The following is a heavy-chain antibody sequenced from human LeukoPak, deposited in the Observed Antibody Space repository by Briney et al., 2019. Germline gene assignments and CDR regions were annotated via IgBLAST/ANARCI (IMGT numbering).Heavy chain of an antibody. Sequence: SQTLSLTCTVSGGSISSGSYYWSWIRQPAGKGLEWIGRIYTSGSTNYNPSLKSRVTISVDTSKNLFSLKLSSVTAADTAVYYCARGDYYDSSGYGWGLGYWGQGTLVTVSS. V-gene: IGHV4-61*02. D-gene: IGHD3-22*01. J-gene: IGHJ4*02. CDR3: ARGDYYDSSGYGWGLGY. CDR1: GGSISSGSYY. CDR2: IYTSGST.